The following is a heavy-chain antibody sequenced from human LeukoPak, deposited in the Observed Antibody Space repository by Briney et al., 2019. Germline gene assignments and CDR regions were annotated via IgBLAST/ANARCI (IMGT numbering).Heavy chain of an antibody. V-gene: IGHV4-59*08. Sequence: SETLSRTCTVSGGSISSYYWSWIRQPPGKGLEWIGYMYHSGSTNYNPSLKSRVTISVDTSKNQFSLKLSSVTAADTAVYYCARFRGIAAAGLKADYFDYWGQGTLVTVSS. CDR1: GGSISSYY. D-gene: IGHD6-13*01. CDR3: ARFRGIAAAGLKADYFDY. J-gene: IGHJ4*02. CDR2: MYHSGST.